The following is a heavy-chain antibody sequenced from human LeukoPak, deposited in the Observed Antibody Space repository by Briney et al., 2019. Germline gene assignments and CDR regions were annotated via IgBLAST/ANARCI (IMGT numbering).Heavy chain of an antibody. CDR3: ARYVSGYANWFDP. J-gene: IGHJ5*02. CDR1: GGSFSGYY. D-gene: IGHD3-16*01. CDR2: VNHSGST. Sequence: SETLSLTCAVYGGSFSGYYWSWIRQPPGKGLEWIGEVNHSGSTNYNPSLKSRVSISVDTSKNQFSLKLSSVTAADTAVYYCARYVSGYANWFDPWGQGTLVTVSS. V-gene: IGHV4-34*01.